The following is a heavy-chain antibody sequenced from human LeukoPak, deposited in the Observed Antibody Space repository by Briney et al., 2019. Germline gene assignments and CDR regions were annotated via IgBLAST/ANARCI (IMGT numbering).Heavy chain of an antibody. CDR2: IDPSDSYT. D-gene: IGHD2-15*01. V-gene: IGHV5-10-1*01. J-gene: IGHJ4*02. Sequence: GESLKISCKGSGYSFTNYWISWVRQMPGEGLEWMGRIDPSDSYTNYSPSFQGHVTISADKSISTAYLQWSSLKASDTAMYYCARGGDELLWYWGQGTLVTVSS. CDR1: GYSFTNYW. CDR3: ARGGDELLWY.